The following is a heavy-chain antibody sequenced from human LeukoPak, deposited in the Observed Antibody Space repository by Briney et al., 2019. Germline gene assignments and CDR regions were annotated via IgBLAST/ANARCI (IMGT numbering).Heavy chain of an antibody. D-gene: IGHD6-13*01. V-gene: IGHV3-23*01. J-gene: IGHJ4*02. Sequence: GGSLRLSCGGSGFTFSAYDLSWVRQAQGQGLEWVAAISRSGSTPYYTASVKGRFTISRDNSKNTLYLQMNSLRAEDTAVYYCARDEGRGGYSSSWFFDYWGQGTLVTVSS. CDR2: ISRSGSTP. CDR3: ARDEGRGGYSSSWFFDY. CDR1: GFTFSAYD.